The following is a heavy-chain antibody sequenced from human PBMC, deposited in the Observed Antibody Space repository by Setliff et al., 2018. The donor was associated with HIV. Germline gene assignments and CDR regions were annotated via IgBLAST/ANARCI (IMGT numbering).Heavy chain of an antibody. CDR2: IYTTGST. D-gene: IGHD1-26*01. V-gene: IGHV4-61*09. Sequence: SETLSLTCTVSGGSIGSGSHYWSWIRQPAGKGLEWIGHIYTTGSTNYNPSLKSRVTISADTFNNQFSLRLTSMTAADTAVYYCAKTSVGATGLYAFDIWGQGTMVTVSS. CDR3: AKTSVGATGLYAFDI. J-gene: IGHJ3*02. CDR1: GGSIGSGSHY.